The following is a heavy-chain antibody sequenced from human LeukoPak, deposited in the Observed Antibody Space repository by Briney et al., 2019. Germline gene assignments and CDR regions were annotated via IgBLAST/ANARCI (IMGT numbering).Heavy chain of an antibody. J-gene: IGHJ5*02. D-gene: IGHD4-17*01. CDR3: ARFQNDGDPRGTFDP. CDR1: GFTFSSFT. Sequence: LRLSCAASGFTFSSFTMTWVRQQSGKGLEWIGYIYYSGSTYYNPSLKSRASVSIDTSKNQFSLKLSSVTAADTAVYYCARFQNDGDPRGTFDPWGQGTLVTVSS. V-gene: IGHV4-31*02. CDR2: IYYSGST.